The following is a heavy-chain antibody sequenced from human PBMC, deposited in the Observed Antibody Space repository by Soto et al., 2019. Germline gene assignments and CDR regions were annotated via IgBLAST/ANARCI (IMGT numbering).Heavy chain of an antibody. CDR2: ISPGGNSV. CDR1: GFPFSSFS. V-gene: IGHV3-21*02. Sequence: EVQVVESGGGLVKPGGSLRLACAASGFPFSSFSWNWARQAPGKGLEWVSSISPGGNSVYYADSVKGRFTISRDNAKNSLYLQMNNLRAEDAAVYYCARPRGPRGYDLIDYWGQGTLVTVSS. J-gene: IGHJ4*02. CDR3: ARPRGPRGYDLIDY. D-gene: IGHD5-12*01.